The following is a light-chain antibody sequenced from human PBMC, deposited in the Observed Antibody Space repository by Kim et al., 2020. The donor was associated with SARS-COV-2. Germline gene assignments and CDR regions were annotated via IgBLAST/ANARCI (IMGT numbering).Light chain of an antibody. CDR2: GAS. CDR3: QQFGSSLGT. J-gene: IGKJ1*01. Sequence: SPGERATLSFRASQSVSSSYLAWYQQKPGQAPRLLIYGASYRATGIPDRFSGSGSGTDFTLTITRLEPEDFAVYYCQQFGSSLGTFGQGTKVDIK. V-gene: IGKV3-20*01. CDR1: QSVSSSY.